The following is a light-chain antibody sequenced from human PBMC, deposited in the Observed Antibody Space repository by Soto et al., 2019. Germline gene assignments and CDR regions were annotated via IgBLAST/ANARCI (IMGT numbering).Light chain of an antibody. CDR2: DAS. Sequence: DILLTQSPATLSLSPGERATLSCRASQSFSGYLAWYQQKPGQAPRLLIYDASKRATGIPARFSGRGSGTDFTLTISSLEPEDFAVYYCQQRSSWPPVITFGQGTRLEIK. CDR3: QQRSSWPPVIT. J-gene: IGKJ5*01. V-gene: IGKV3-11*01. CDR1: QSFSGY.